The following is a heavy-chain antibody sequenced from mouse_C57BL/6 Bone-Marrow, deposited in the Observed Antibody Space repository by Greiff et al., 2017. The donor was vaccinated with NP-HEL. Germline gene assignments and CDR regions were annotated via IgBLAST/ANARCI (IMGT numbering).Heavy chain of an antibody. CDR2: IDPNSGGT. Sequence: QVQLKQSGAELVKPGASVKLSCKASGYTFTSYWMHWVKQRPGRGLGWIGRIDPNSGGTKYNEKFKSKATLTVDKPSSTAYMQLSSLTSEDSAVYYCARDYGSRRYFDYWGQGTTLTVSS. D-gene: IGHD1-1*01. V-gene: IGHV1-72*01. J-gene: IGHJ2*01. CDR1: GYTFTSYW. CDR3: ARDYGSRRYFDY.